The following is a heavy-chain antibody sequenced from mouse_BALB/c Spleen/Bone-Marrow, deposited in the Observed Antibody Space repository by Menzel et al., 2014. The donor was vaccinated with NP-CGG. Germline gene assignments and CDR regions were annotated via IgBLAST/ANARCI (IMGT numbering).Heavy chain of an antibody. CDR1: GYTFTSYA. Sequence: VQLKDSGPELVKPGASVKMSCKASGYTFTSYAVHWVKQKPGQGLEWIGNINPYNDDTMYNEKFKGKATLTSDKSSSTAYMELSSLTSEDSAVYYCARSLYGYDWYFDVWGAGTTVTVSS. CDR2: INPYNDDT. CDR3: ARSLYGYDWYFDV. D-gene: IGHD2-2*01. V-gene: IGHV1-14*01. J-gene: IGHJ1*01.